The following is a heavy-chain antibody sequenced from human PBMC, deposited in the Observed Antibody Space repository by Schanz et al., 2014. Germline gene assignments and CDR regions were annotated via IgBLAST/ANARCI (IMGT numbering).Heavy chain of an antibody. Sequence: EVQLVESGGGLVQPGGSLRLSCAASGFTFNTYCMSWVRQAPGKGLEWVASINQDGYDKHYVDSVEGRFTISRDNAKSQLHLQMNSLRADDTAVYYCARDGVAATTDFEYWGQGALVTVSS. D-gene: IGHD1-1*01. CDR1: GFTFNTYC. CDR2: INQDGYDK. CDR3: ARDGVAATTDFEY. V-gene: IGHV3-7*01. J-gene: IGHJ4*02.